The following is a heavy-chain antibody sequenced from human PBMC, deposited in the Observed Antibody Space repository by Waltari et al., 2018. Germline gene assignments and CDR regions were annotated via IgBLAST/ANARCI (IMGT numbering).Heavy chain of an antibody. CDR1: GGTFSSYA. V-gene: IGHV1-69*04. D-gene: IGHD6-13*01. CDR2: IIPILGIA. Sequence: QVQLVQSGAEVKQPGSSVKVSCKASGGTFSSYAISWVRQAPGQGLEWMGRIIPILGIANYAQKFQGRVTITADKSTSTAYMELSSLRSEDTAVYYCARAGIANEGWFDPWGQGTLVTVSS. J-gene: IGHJ5*02. CDR3: ARAGIANEGWFDP.